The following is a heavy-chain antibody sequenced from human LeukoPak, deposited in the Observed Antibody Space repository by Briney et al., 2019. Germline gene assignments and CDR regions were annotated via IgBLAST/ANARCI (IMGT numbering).Heavy chain of an antibody. D-gene: IGHD6-13*01. CDR3: ARHPIAAGTGYYYYGMDV. CDR1: GGSISSYY. V-gene: IGHV4-59*08. CDR2: IYYSGST. J-gene: IGHJ6*02. Sequence: SETLSLTCTVSGGSISSYYWSWIRQPPGKGLEWIGYIYYSGSTNYNPSLKSRVTISVDTSKNQFSLKLSSVTAADTAVYYCARHPIAAGTGYYYYGMDVWGQGTTVTVSS.